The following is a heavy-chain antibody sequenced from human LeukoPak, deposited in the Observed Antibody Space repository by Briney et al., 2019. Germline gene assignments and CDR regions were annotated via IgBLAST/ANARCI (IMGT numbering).Heavy chain of an antibody. CDR3: ARDAYDSSGRYHGGPDY. CDR1: GGSFSSYQ. CDR2: INHSGST. V-gene: IGHV4-34*01. D-gene: IGHD3-22*01. Sequence: SETLSLTCAVYGGSFSSYQWSWIRQSPGKGLEWIGEINHSGSTNYNPSLKSRVTITVDTSKNQLSLTLRSVTAADTAVYYCARDAYDSSGRYHGGPDYWGQGTLVTVSS. J-gene: IGHJ4*02.